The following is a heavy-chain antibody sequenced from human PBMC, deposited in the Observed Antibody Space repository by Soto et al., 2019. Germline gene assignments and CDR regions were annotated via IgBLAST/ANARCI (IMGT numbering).Heavy chain of an antibody. CDR1: NGALSSNY. CDR3: SRSIMVPVDFFDY. CDR2: IYYSWTT. D-gene: IGHD3-10*01. V-gene: IGHV4-59*01. J-gene: IGHJ4*02. Sequence: SETLSLTCTVSNGALSSNYWSWIRQSPGQGLEWIGIIYYSWTTNYNHSLKSRVTMTVDTSKNQFTLKLSSVTAADTGIYICSRSIMVPVDFFDYWGQGTPVIVSS.